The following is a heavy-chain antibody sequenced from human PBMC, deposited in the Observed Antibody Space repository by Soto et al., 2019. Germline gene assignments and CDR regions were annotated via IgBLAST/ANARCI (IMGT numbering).Heavy chain of an antibody. CDR2: IDWDDDK. J-gene: IGHJ4*02. V-gene: IGHV2-70*17. D-gene: IGHD5-18*01. CDR1: GFSLRTSGMC. CDR3: ARMQRYSYGSLLLDY. Sequence: SGPTLVNPTQTLTLTCTFSGFSLRTSGMCVTWIRQPPGKALEWLARIDWDDDKFYSMSLKTRLTISKDTSKNQVVLTLTNMDPVDTATYYCARMQRYSYGSLLLDYWGQGILVTVSS.